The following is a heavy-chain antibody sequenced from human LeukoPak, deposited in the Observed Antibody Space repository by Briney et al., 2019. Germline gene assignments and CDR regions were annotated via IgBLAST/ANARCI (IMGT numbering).Heavy chain of an antibody. D-gene: IGHD6-19*01. CDR2: ISGSGGST. CDR1: GFTFSSYA. J-gene: IGHJ1*01. V-gene: IGHV3-23*01. CDR3: AKQPPSAWLVRFYFQH. Sequence: GGSLRLSCAASGFTFSSYAVSWVRQAPGKGLEWVSAISGSGGSTYYADSVKGRFTISRDNSKNTLYLQMNSLRAEDTAVYYCAKQPPSAWLVRFYFQHWGQGTLVTVSS.